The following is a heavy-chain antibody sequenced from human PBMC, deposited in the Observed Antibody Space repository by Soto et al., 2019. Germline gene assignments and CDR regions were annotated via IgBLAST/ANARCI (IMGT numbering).Heavy chain of an antibody. J-gene: IGHJ4*02. CDR2: ISGNGDRT. Sequence: GGSLRLSCSASGFTFSSYVMSWVRQAPGKGLEWVSAISGNGDRTYFGDSVKGRFTVSRDNSKNTLYLQMNSLRAEDTAIYYCAKEYTQLLAHFDYWGQGTLVTVSS. V-gene: IGHV3-23*01. CDR1: GFTFSSYV. D-gene: IGHD1-1*01. CDR3: AKEYTQLLAHFDY.